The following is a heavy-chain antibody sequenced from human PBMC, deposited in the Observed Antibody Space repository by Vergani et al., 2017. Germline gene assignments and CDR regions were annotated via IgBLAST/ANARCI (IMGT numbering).Heavy chain of an antibody. D-gene: IGHD3-10*01. CDR1: GFTFSSYG. V-gene: IGHV3-30*03. Sequence: QVQLVESGGGVVQPGRSLRLSCAASGFTFSSYGMHWVRQAPGKGLEWVAVISYDGSNKYYADSVKGRFTISRDNSKNTLYLQMNSLRAEDTAVYYCARDKEILWFGELLPGDWGQGTLVTVSS. J-gene: IGHJ4*02. CDR2: ISYDGSNK. CDR3: ARDKEILWFGELLPGD.